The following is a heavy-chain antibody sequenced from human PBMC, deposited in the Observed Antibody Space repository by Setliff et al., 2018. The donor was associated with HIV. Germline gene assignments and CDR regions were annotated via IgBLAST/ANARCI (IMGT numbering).Heavy chain of an antibody. J-gene: IGHJ1*01. V-gene: IGHV1-46*01. CDR1: GYAFTSNY. D-gene: IGHD1-1*01. CDR2: IYPSNGDT. CDR3: TKRTMPTGGFQH. Sequence: ASVKVSCKASGYAFTSNYIHWVRQAPGQGLEWMALIYPSNGDTTYAQSFQGRVTMTLDTSTSTVYMELSSLRTEDTAVYYCTKRTMPTGGFQHWGQGTLVTVSS.